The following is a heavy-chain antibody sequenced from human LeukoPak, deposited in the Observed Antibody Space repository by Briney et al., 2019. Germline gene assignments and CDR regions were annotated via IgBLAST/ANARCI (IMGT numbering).Heavy chain of an antibody. J-gene: IGHJ3*02. D-gene: IGHD2-21*01. Sequence: PGGSLRLSCAASGFTFSSYAMSWVRQAPGKGLEWVSVIYSGGSTYYADSVKGRFTISRDNSKNTLYLQMNSLRAEDTAVYYCARDRVIDAFDIWGQGTMVTVSS. V-gene: IGHV3-66*01. CDR2: IYSGGST. CDR3: ARDRVIDAFDI. CDR1: GFTFSSYA.